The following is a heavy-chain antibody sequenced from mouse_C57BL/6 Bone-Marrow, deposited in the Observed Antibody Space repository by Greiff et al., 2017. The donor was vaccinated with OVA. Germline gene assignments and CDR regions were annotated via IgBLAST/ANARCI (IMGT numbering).Heavy chain of an antibody. D-gene: IGHD1-1*01. CDR1: GFNIKDDY. CDR2: IDPENGDT. V-gene: IGHV14-4*01. CDR3: TSFITTVVAPFAY. Sequence: VQLQQSGAELVRPGASVKLSCTASGFNIKDDYMHWVKQRPEQGLEWIGWIDPENGDTEYASKFQGKATITADTSSNPAYLQLSSLTSEDTAVYYWTSFITTVVAPFAYWGQGTLVTVSA. J-gene: IGHJ3*01.